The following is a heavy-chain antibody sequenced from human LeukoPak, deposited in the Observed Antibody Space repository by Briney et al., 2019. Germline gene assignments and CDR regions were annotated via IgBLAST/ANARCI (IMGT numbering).Heavy chain of an antibody. J-gene: IGHJ3*02. CDR1: GFTFTNYA. Sequence: PGGSLRLSCAASGFTFTNYAMGWVRQAPGKGLEWVSTISSSSGDTYYADSAKGRLTVSRDNSKNTLYLQMNGLRAEDTAVYYCARVAWPDAFDIWGQGTRVTVSS. CDR3: ARVAWPDAFDI. CDR2: ISSSSGDT. V-gene: IGHV3-23*01. D-gene: IGHD5-24*01.